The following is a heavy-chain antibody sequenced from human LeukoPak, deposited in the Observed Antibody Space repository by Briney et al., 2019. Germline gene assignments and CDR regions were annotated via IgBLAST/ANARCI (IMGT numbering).Heavy chain of an antibody. CDR1: GGSFSGYY. CDR2: INHSGST. J-gene: IGHJ5*02. CDR3: ARRRTIFNWFDP. Sequence: SETLSLTCAVYGGSFSGYYWSWIRQPPGKGLEWIGEINHSGSTNYNPSLKSRVTISVDTSENQFSLKLSSVTAADTAVYYCARRRTIFNWFDPWGQGTLVTVSS. D-gene: IGHD3-3*01. V-gene: IGHV4-34*01.